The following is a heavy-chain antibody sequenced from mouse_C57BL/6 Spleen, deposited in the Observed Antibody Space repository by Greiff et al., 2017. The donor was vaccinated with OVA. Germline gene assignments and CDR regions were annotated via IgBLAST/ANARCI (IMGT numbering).Heavy chain of an antibody. J-gene: IGHJ4*01. CDR2: IYPGDGDT. CDR1: GYAFSSSW. Sequence: VQLQQSGPELVKPGASVKISCKASGYAFSSSWMNWVKQRPGKGLEWIGRIYPGDGDTNYNGKFKGKATLTADKSSSTAYMQLSSLTSEDSAVYFCARVGNYGNYDYAMDYWGQGTSVTVSS. D-gene: IGHD2-1*01. CDR3: ARVGNYGNYDYAMDY. V-gene: IGHV1-82*01.